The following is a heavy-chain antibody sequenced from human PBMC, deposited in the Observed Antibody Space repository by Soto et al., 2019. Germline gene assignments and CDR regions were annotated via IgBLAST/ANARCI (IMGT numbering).Heavy chain of an antibody. V-gene: IGHV4-30-2*01. CDR1: GESTSSGGYS. CDR2: IYHSGTT. Sequence: SETLSLTCSVSGESTSSGGYSWSWIRQPPGGGLEWLGYIYHSGTTYSNPSLQSRLTMSVDRSKNEFSLNLNSVTAADTALYYCASSVDSSGWHDAFNIWGRGTLVTVSS. J-gene: IGHJ3*02. CDR3: ASSVDSSGWHDAFNI. D-gene: IGHD6-19*01.